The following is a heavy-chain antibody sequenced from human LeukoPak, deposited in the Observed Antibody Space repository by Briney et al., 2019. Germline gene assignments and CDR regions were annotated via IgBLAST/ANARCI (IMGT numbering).Heavy chain of an antibody. J-gene: IGHJ4*02. CDR3: ARMGAPTVNY. V-gene: IGHV3-74*01. CDR2: INSDGRPT. Sequence: GGSLPLSRAASGFTFGGYWMYWFRQAPGKGLVWISHINSDGRPTRYADSVKGRFTISRDNAKNTLYLQMNSLRAEDTAGYYCARMGAPTVNYWGQ. CDR1: GFTFGGYW. D-gene: IGHD4-17*01.